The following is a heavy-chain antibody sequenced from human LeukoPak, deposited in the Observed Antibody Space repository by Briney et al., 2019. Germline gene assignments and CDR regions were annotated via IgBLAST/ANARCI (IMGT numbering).Heavy chain of an antibody. CDR2: ISGSGGST. D-gene: IGHD5-12*01. V-gene: IGHV3-23*01. J-gene: IGHJ4*02. CDR3: AKKYGGYVDHYFDY. Sequence: QTGGSLRLSCAASGFTFSSYAMSWVRQAPGKGLEWVSAISGSGGSTYYADSVKGRFTISRDNSKNTLYLQMNSLRAEDTAVYYCAKKYGGYVDHYFDYWGQGTLVTVSS. CDR1: GFTFSSYA.